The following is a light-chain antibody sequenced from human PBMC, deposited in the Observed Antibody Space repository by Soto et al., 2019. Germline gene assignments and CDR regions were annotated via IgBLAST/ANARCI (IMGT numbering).Light chain of an antibody. CDR2: DVS. J-gene: IGKJ4*01. CDR3: QHYVSLPLT. Sequence: DIQMTQSPSSLSASVGDRVTITCQASQDIKNFLNWFQQKPGKAPELLIYDVSILEKGVPSRFSGSGSATQSTLAISSLQPEDVATYYCQHYVSLPLTFGGGTKVEI. V-gene: IGKV1-33*01. CDR1: QDIKNF.